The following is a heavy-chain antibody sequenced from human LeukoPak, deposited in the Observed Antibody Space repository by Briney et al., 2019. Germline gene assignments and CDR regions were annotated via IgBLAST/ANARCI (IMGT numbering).Heavy chain of an antibody. CDR1: GFTFPNYW. CDR2: IRQDGSEK. Sequence: PGGSLRLSCVASGFTFPNYWMSWVRQAPGKGLEWVANIRQDGSEKFYVDSVKGRFTISRDNDKSSLYLQMNSLRSEDTAVYYCAFTITIFGVASEYNWFDPWGQGTLVTVSS. J-gene: IGHJ5*02. CDR3: AFTITIFGVASEYNWFDP. V-gene: IGHV3-7*03. D-gene: IGHD3-3*01.